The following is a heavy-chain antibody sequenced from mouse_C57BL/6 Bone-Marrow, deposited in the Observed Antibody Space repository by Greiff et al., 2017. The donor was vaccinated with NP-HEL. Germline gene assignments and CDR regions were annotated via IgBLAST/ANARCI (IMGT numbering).Heavy chain of an antibody. CDR2: IDPETGGT. V-gene: IGHV1-15*01. CDR1: GYTFTDYE. Sequence: VQLVESGAELVRPGASVTLSCKASGYTFTDYEMHWVKQTPVHGLEWIGAIDPETGGTAYNQKFKGKAILTADKSSSTAYMELRSLTSEDSAVYYCTRSYYGYDGFPFDYWGQGTTLTVSS. CDR3: TRSYYGYDGFPFDY. D-gene: IGHD2-9*01. J-gene: IGHJ2*01.